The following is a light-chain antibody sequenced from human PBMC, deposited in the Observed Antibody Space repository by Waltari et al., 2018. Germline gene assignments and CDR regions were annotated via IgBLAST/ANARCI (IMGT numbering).Light chain of an antibody. CDR1: QSILYSSNDKNY. CDR2: WAS. CDR3: QQYYRSRT. V-gene: IGKV4-1*01. Sequence: DIVMTQSPDSLAVSLGERATINCKSSQSILYSSNDKNYLAWYQQKPGQPPKLLIYWASTRESGVPDRCSGSGSGTDFTFTISSLQAEDVAVYYCQQYYRSRTFGQGTKVEIK. J-gene: IGKJ1*01.